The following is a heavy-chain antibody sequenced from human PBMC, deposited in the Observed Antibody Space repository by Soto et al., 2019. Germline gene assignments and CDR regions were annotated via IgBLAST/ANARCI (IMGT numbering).Heavy chain of an antibody. D-gene: IGHD6-25*01. CDR1: GFTSSSYA. J-gene: IGHJ3*02. Sequence: PGGSLRLSCGASGFTSSSYAMHWGRQAPGKGLEWVAVISYDGSNKYYADSVKGRFTISRDNSKNTLYLQMNSLRAEDTAVYYCARDQGLDAFDIWGQGTMVTVSS. V-gene: IGHV3-30-3*01. CDR2: ISYDGSNK. CDR3: ARDQGLDAFDI.